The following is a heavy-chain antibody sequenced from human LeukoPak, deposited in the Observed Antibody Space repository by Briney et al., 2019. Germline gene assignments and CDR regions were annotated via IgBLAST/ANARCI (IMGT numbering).Heavy chain of an antibody. D-gene: IGHD4-23*01. Sequence: SETLSLTCAVSGGSITSSNWWSWVRRPPGKGLEWIGEIYHTGSTNYNPSLKSRVTISVDKSKNQFSLKLNSVTAADTAVYFCRHDHGGNSYGFDIWGQGTMVTVSS. CDR3: RHDHGGNSYGFDI. CDR1: GGSITSSNW. J-gene: IGHJ3*02. V-gene: IGHV4-4*02. CDR2: IYHTGST.